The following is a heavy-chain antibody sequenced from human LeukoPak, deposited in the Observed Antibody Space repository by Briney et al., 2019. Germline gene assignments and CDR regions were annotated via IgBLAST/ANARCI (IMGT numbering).Heavy chain of an antibody. J-gene: IGHJ3*02. CDR2: ISSSGSSI. V-gene: IGHV3-21*01. CDR1: GFSFSSST. Sequence: PGGSLKLSCAASGFSFSSSTMNWVRQAPGRGLEWVSSISSSGSSIYYADSVKGRFTISRDNAKNSLYLQINSLRAEDTAVYWLGGTIGAFDIWGQGTMVTVSS. CDR3: GGTIGAFDI. D-gene: IGHD3-10*01.